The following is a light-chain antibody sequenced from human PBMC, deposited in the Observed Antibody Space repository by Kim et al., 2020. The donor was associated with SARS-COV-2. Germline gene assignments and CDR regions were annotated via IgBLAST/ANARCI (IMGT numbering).Light chain of an antibody. CDR3: QQYGPSPYT. CDR1: QTVRGNY. V-gene: IGKV3-20*01. CDR2: GAS. J-gene: IGKJ2*01. Sequence: EIVLTQSPGTLSLSPGERATLSCRASQTVRGNYLAWFQQKPGQAPRLLIYGASSRATGIPDRFSGSGSGTDFTLTISRLEPEDFAVYYCQQYGPSPYTFGQGTKLEI.